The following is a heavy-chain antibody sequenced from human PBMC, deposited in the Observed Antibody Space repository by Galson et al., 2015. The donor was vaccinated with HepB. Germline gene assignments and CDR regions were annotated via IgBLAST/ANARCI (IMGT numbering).Heavy chain of an antibody. Sequence: SVKVSCKVSGGAFSTYGISWVRQAPGQGLEWLGGIIPILNIKNYAQKFQDRLTITADKSTSTAYMDLSSLTSEDTAVYYCARAGALGHYYYYMDVWGKGTTVIVSS. D-gene: IGHD3-16*01. CDR3: ARAGALGHYYYYMDV. CDR2: IIPILNIK. J-gene: IGHJ6*03. V-gene: IGHV1-69*10. CDR1: GGAFSTYG.